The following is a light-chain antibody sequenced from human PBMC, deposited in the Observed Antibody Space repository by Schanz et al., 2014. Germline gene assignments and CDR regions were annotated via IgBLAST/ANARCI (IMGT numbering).Light chain of an antibody. CDR3: SSYATTNTLV. CDR1: SSDVGSNNI. Sequence: QSALTQPASVSGSPGQSITISCTGTSSDVGSNNIVSWYQQHPGKAPKLMIYEVSKRPSGVPDRFSGSKSGNTASLTVSGLQAEDEADYYCSSYATTNTLVFGGGTKLTVL. J-gene: IGLJ2*01. CDR2: EVS. V-gene: IGLV2-14*02.